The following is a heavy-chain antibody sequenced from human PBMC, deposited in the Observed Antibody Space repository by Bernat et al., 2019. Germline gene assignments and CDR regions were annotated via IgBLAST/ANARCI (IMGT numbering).Heavy chain of an antibody. CDR3: AKDGGSYYVDDY. CDR1: GFTFSSYG. D-gene: IGHD1-26*01. Sequence: QVQLVESGGGVVQPGGSLRLSCAASGFTFSSYGMHWVRQAPGKGLEWVAFIRYDGSNKYYADSVEGRFTISRDNSKNTLYLQMNSLRAEDTAVYYCAKDGGSYYVDDYWGQGTLVTVSS. J-gene: IGHJ4*02. CDR2: IRYDGSNK. V-gene: IGHV3-30*02.